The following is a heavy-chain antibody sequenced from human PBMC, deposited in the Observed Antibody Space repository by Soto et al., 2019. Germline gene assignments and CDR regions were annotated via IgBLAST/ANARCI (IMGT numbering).Heavy chain of an antibody. D-gene: IGHD3-10*01. Sequence: QVQLQESGPGLVKPSETMSLSCTVSGGSISSYYWSWFRQSPGKRMEWIGYVHHSWGSSYNPSLQSRLAISLDTSKSQFSLKVTSVTATDSAVYYCARQGFVPLHGLVDVWGQGTTVTVSS. CDR3: ARQGFVPLHGLVDV. CDR2: VHHSWGS. CDR1: GGSISSYY. V-gene: IGHV4-59*08. J-gene: IGHJ6*02.